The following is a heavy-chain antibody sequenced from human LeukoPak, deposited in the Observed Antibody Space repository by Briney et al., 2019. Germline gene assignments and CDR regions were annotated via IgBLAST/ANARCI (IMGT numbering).Heavy chain of an antibody. D-gene: IGHD2-21*02. CDR1: GFTFSPYG. V-gene: IGHV3-30*18. CDR2: ISYDGSNK. CDR3: AKDESSYCGGDCPLGY. J-gene: IGHJ4*02. Sequence: GGSLRLSCAAASGFTFSPYGMHWVRQAPGKGLEWVAVISYDGSNKFYADSVKGRFTISRDDSKDTLYLQMNSLRAEDTAVYYCAKDESSYCGGDCPLGYWGQGTLVSVSS.